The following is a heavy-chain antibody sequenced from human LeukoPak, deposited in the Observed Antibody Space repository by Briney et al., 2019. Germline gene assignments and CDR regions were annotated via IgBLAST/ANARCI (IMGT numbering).Heavy chain of an antibody. CDR1: GYTFTGYY. V-gene: IGHV1-2*02. D-gene: IGHD6-6*01. Sequence: ASVKVSCKASGYTFTGYYMHWVRQAPGQGLEWMGWINPNSGGTNYAQKFQGRVTMTRDTSISTAYMELSRLRSDDPAVYYCARAPRGAARPGPLSWGQGTLVTVSS. CDR3: ARAPRGAARPGPLS. CDR2: INPNSGGT. J-gene: IGHJ4*02.